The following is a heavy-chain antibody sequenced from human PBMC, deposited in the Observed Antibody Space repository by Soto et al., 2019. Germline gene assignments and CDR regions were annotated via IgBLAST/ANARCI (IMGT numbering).Heavy chain of an antibody. CDR3: ARGYPAEWLSPRGMDV. Sequence: ASVKVSCKASGYTFTSYDMHWVRQAPGQGLEWMGWINPNSGGTNYAQKFQGWVTMTRDTSISTAYMELSRLRSDDTAVYYCARGYPAEWLSPRGMDVWGQGTTVTVS. CDR1: GYTFTSYD. CDR2: INPNSGGT. V-gene: IGHV1-2*04. J-gene: IGHJ6*02. D-gene: IGHD3-3*01.